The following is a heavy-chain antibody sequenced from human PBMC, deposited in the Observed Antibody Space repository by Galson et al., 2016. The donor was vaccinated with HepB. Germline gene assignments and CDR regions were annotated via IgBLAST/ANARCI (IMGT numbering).Heavy chain of an antibody. J-gene: IGHJ6*02. Sequence: SLRLSCAAPGFRFTYYGLHWVRQAPGKGLEWVAVISYDGNKEYYADSVKGRFTIFRDNPKTTVYLEMDSLRVEDTAVYYCAKDSILGATAGFYGIDVWGQGTTVTVSS. CDR2: ISYDGNKE. CDR1: GFRFTYYG. V-gene: IGHV3-30*18. CDR3: AKDSILGATAGFYGIDV. D-gene: IGHD1-26*01.